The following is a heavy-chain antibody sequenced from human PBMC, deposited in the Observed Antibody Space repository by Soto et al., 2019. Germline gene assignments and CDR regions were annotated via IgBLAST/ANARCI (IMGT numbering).Heavy chain of an antibody. Sequence: QVQLVESGGGVAQPGRSLRLSCAASGFTFSSYGMHWVRQAPGKGLEWVALIWYDGSNEYYVDSVKGRFTISRDNSKNTLFLQMSRLGAEDTAMYYCAREEYRSGTGYLQHWGQGTLVTVSS. CDR2: IWYDGSNE. V-gene: IGHV3-33*01. J-gene: IGHJ1*01. CDR3: AREEYRSGTGYLQH. D-gene: IGHD6-19*01. CDR1: GFTFSSYG.